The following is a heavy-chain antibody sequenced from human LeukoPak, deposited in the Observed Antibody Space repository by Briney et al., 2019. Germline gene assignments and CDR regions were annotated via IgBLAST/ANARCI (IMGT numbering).Heavy chain of an antibody. CDR3: ARVPSIDGYSYGYYYYMDV. CDR2: IIPIFGTA. J-gene: IGHJ6*03. Sequence: SVKVSCKASGGTFSSYAISWVRQAPGQGLEWMGGIIPIFGTANYAQKFQGRVTITTDESTSTAYMELSSLRSEDTAVYYCARVPSIDGYSYGYYYYMDVWGKGTTVTVSS. CDR1: GGTFSSYA. V-gene: IGHV1-69*05. D-gene: IGHD5-18*01.